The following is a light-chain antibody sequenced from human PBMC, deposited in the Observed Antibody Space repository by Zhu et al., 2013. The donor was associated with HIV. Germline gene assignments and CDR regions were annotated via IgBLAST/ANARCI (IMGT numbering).Light chain of an antibody. CDR2: GAS. J-gene: IGKJ1*01. V-gene: IGKV3-20*01. CDR3: QQYGSSPWT. CDR1: QGVSTSS. Sequence: EIVMTQFPATLSVSPGERATLSCRASQGVSTSSLAWYQQKPGQAPRLLIYGASTRATGIPDRFSGSGSGTDFTLTISRLEPEDFAVYYCQQYGSSPWTFGQGTKVEIK.